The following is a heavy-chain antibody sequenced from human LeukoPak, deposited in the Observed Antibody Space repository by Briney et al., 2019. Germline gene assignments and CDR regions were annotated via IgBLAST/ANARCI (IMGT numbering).Heavy chain of an antibody. Sequence: PSETLSLTCAVYGGSFSGYYWSWIRQPPGKGLEWIGEINHSGSTNYNPSLKSRVTISVDTSKNQFSLKLSSVTAADTAVYYCARGKGFGVNWFDPWGQGTLVTVSS. CDR1: GGSFSGYY. D-gene: IGHD3-3*01. V-gene: IGHV4-34*01. CDR3: ARGKGFGVNWFDP. CDR2: INHSGST. J-gene: IGHJ5*02.